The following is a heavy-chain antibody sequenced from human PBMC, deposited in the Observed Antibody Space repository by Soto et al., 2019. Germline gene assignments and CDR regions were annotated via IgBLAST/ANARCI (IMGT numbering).Heavy chain of an antibody. D-gene: IGHD1-20*01. J-gene: IGHJ5*02. Sequence: QVQLVQSGAEVKKPGSSVKVSCKASGGTFSSYAISWVQQAPGQGLEWMGGIIPIFGTANYAQKFQGRVTITADESTSTAYMELSSLRSEDTAVYYCARDHSITGTYVDNWFDPWGQGTLVTVSS. V-gene: IGHV1-69*12. CDR2: IIPIFGTA. CDR1: GGTFSSYA. CDR3: ARDHSITGTYVDNWFDP.